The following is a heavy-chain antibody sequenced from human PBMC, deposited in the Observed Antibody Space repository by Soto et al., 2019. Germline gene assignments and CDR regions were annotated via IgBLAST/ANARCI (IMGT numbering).Heavy chain of an antibody. J-gene: IGHJ4*02. D-gene: IGHD3-10*01. V-gene: IGHV4-4*07. Sequence: SETLSLTCSVSGASVSSYYWSWFRQPVGKGLEWIGRIHSSGNLNYNPSLESRVTMSLDTSKNQFSLRLSSLTAADTALYLCARDVGKNYWGQGTRVTV. CDR1: GASVSSYY. CDR3: ARDVGKNY. CDR2: IHSSGNL.